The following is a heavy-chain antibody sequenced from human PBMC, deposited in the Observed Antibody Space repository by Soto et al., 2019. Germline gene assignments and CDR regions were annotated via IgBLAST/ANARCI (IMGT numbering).Heavy chain of an antibody. J-gene: IGHJ4*02. V-gene: IGHV3-48*02. Sequence: VGSLRLSCAASGFTFSSCSMNWVRQAPGKGLEWVSYISSSSSTIYYADSVKGRFTISRDNAKNSLYLQMHSLRDGDTAVYYCARVKVVTATDFWGQGTLVTVSS. CDR3: ARVKVVTATDF. CDR1: GFTFSSCS. CDR2: ISSSSSTI. D-gene: IGHD2-21*02.